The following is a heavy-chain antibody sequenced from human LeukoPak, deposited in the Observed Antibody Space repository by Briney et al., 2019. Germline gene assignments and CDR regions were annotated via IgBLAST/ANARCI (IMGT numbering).Heavy chain of an antibody. Sequence: PSETLSLTCAVYGGSFSGYYWSWIRQPPGKGLEWIGEINHSGSTNYNPSLKSRVTISVDTSKNQSSLKLSSMTAADTAVYYCARGSSVLIDYWGQGTLVTVSS. D-gene: IGHD2-8*01. CDR3: ARGSSVLIDY. J-gene: IGHJ4*02. V-gene: IGHV4-34*01. CDR2: INHSGST. CDR1: GGSFSGYY.